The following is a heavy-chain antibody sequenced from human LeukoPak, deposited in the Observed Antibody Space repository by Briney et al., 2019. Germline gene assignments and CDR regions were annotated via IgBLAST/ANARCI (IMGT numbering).Heavy chain of an antibody. Sequence: SETLSLTCTVSGGSISSHYWRWIRQPPGNGLEWIGYIYYSGRTNYNPSLKSRVTIPVETSKNQLSLKLSAVTASDTAVYYCARVRRSVEIGYCYDSSRRYFDYWGQGTLVTVSS. D-gene: IGHD3-22*01. CDR1: GGSISSHY. V-gene: IGHV4-59*11. CDR3: ARVRRSVEIGYCYDSSRRYFDY. J-gene: IGHJ4*02. CDR2: IYYSGRT.